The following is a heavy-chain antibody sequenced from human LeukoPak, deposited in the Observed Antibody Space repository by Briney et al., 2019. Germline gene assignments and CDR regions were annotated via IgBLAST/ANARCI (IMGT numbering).Heavy chain of an antibody. CDR1: GYSISSTSW. CDR3: ARANERERGGESFHF. D-gene: IGHD1-1*01. V-gene: IGHV4-28*03. J-gene: IGHJ3*01. CDR2: IYYSGST. Sequence: SETLSLTCAVSGYSISSTSWWGWIRQPPGKGLEWIGYIYYSGSTYYNPSLKSRVTMSVDTSKNQFSLKLSSVTAVDTAVYYCARANERERGGESFHFWGQGTMVTVSS.